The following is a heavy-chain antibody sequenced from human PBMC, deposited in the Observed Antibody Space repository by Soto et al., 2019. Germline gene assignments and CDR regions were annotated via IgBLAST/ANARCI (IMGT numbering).Heavy chain of an antibody. CDR1: GGSISSSSYY. Sequence: SETLSLTCTVSGGSISSSSYYWGWIRQPPGKGLEWIGSIYYSGSTYYNPSLKSRVTISVDTSKNQFSLKLSSVTAADTAVYYCASRPYTVVSYEGGYYYGMDVWGQGTTVTVS. CDR2: IYYSGST. J-gene: IGHJ6*02. CDR3: ASRPYTVVSYEGGYYYGMDV. D-gene: IGHD2-15*01. V-gene: IGHV4-39*01.